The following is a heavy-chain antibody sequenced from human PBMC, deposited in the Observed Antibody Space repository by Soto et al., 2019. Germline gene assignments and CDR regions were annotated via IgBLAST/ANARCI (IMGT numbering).Heavy chain of an antibody. CDR3: ARCSFRGVITYYYYGMDV. J-gene: IGHJ6*02. CDR1: GGSISSSSYY. Sequence: SETLSLTCTVSGGSISSSSYYWGWIRQPPGKGLEWIGSIYYSGSTYYNPSLKSRVTISVDTSKNQFSLKLSSVTAADTAVYYWARCSFRGVITYYYYGMDVWGQGTTVTVSS. V-gene: IGHV4-39*01. D-gene: IGHD3-10*01. CDR2: IYYSGST.